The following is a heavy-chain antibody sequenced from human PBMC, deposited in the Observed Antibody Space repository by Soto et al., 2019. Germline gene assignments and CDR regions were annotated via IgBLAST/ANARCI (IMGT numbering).Heavy chain of an antibody. Sequence: QITLNESGPTQVKPRQTLTLTCTVSGFSLTTSGVGVGWIRQSPGKAPEWLALIYWDDDKRYSPSLKSRLTITKDTSKNQVVLTMADLDPADTGTYYCAHRVLRTVFGLVTTTAIFFDFWGQGTPVAVSS. V-gene: IGHV2-5*02. CDR3: AHRVLRTVFGLVTTTAIFFDF. J-gene: IGHJ4*02. D-gene: IGHD3-3*01. CDR2: IYWDDDK. CDR1: GFSLTTSGVG.